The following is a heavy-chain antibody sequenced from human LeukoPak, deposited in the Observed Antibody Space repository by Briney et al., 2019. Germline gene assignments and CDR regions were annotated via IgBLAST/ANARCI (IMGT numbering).Heavy chain of an antibody. Sequence: SETLSLTCTVSGGSISSFYWSWIRQPPGKGLEWIGYIYYSGGTNYNPSLKSRVTISVDTSKKQFSLKLTSVTAADTAVYYCARSSEGRYYYDSSGYSYYYYYMDVWGKGTTVTISS. J-gene: IGHJ6*03. V-gene: IGHV4-59*01. D-gene: IGHD3-22*01. CDR2: IYYSGGT. CDR3: ARSSEGRYYYDSSGYSYYYYYMDV. CDR1: GGSISSFY.